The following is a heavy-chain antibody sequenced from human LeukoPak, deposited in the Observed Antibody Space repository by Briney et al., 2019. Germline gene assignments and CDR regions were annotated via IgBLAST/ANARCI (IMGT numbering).Heavy chain of an antibody. J-gene: IGHJ4*02. CDR1: GYTFTSYD. Sequence: ASVKVSCKAFGYTFTSYDINWVRQAPGQGLEWMGWISAYNGNTNYAQKLQGRVTMTTDTSTSTAYMELRSLRSDDTAVYYCAREPAIIAVADYFDYWGQGTLVTVSS. CDR3: AREPAIIAVADYFDY. CDR2: ISAYNGNT. V-gene: IGHV1-18*01. D-gene: IGHD6-19*01.